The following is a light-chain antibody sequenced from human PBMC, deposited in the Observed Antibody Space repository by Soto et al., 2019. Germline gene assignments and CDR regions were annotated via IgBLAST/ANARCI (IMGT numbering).Light chain of an antibody. V-gene: IGKV3-20*01. CDR3: QQYNNWWT. J-gene: IGKJ1*01. CDR2: SAY. Sequence: EIVLTQSPGTLPLSPGDRPTLSCRTSQSVSSSYLAWYKQKPGQAPRLLIHSAYSRAAGIRDRFSGGGSGTDFTLTISRLEPEDFAVYYCQQYNNWWTFGQGTKVDIK. CDR1: QSVSSSY.